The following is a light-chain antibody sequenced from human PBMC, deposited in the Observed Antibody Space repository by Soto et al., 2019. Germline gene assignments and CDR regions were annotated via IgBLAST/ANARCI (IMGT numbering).Light chain of an antibody. CDR2: GAS. V-gene: IGKV3-20*01. CDR1: QSVSSSY. CDR3: QPYGSSPT. Sequence: EIVLTQSPGTLSLSPGERATLSCRASQSVSSSYLAWYQQKPGQAPRLLIYGASSRANGIPDRFSGSGSGTDFTLTISRLEPEDFAVYYCQPYGSSPTFGQGTKVEIK. J-gene: IGKJ1*01.